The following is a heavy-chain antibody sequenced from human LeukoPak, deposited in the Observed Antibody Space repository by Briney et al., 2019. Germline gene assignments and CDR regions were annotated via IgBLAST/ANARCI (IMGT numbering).Heavy chain of an antibody. CDR3: ARGVVQLWLPPYYFDY. V-gene: IGHV1-2*06. CDR1: GYTFTGYY. Sequence: ASVKVSCKASGYTFTGYYMHWVRQAPGQGLEWMGRINPNSGGTNYAQKFQGRVTVTRDTSISTAYMELSRLRSDDTAVYYCARGVVQLWLPPYYFDYWGQGTLVTVSS. J-gene: IGHJ4*02. D-gene: IGHD5-18*01. CDR2: INPNSGGT.